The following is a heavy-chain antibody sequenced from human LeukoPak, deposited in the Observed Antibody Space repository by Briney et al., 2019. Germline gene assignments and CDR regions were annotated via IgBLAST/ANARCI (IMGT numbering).Heavy chain of an antibody. V-gene: IGHV4-30-2*01. CDR1: GGSISSGGYS. CDR3: ARATGGVPAAIGAFDI. CDR2: IYHSGST. D-gene: IGHD2-2*01. J-gene: IGHJ3*02. Sequence: SETLSLTCAVSGGSISSGGYSWSWIRQPPGKGLEWIGYIYHSGSTYYNPFLKSRVTISVDRSKNQFSLKLSSVTAADTAVYYCARATGGVPAAIGAFDIWGQGTMVTVSS.